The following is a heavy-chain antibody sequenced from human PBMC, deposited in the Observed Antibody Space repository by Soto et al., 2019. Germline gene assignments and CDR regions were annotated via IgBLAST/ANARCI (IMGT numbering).Heavy chain of an antibody. V-gene: IGHV5-10-1*01. J-gene: IGHJ4*02. Sequence: GESLKISCKGSGYSFTSYWISWVRQMPGKGLEWMGRIDPSDSYTNYSPSFQGHVTISADKSISTAYLQWSSLKASDTAMYYCATRGTAVDGVDYWGQGTLVTVSS. CDR3: ATRGTAVDGVDY. D-gene: IGHD6-19*01. CDR2: IDPSDSYT. CDR1: GYSFTSYW.